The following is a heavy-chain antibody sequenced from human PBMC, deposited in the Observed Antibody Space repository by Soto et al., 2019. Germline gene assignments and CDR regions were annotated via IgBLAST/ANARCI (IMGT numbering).Heavy chain of an antibody. V-gene: IGHV4-59*01. CDR2: ISYSGNT. CDR3: ARTNTGFDKIQY. Sequence: SETLSLTCSVSGDSMNGYYWSWIRQPPGKALEWIAYISYSGNTNYNPSLKSRVTISIDTSKNHFSLKLSAVTTADTAVYYCARTNTGFDKIQYWGQGTLVTVSS. J-gene: IGHJ4*02. CDR1: GDSMNGYY. D-gene: IGHD5-12*01.